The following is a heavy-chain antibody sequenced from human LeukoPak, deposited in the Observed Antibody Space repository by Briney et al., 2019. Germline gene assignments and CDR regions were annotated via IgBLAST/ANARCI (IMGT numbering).Heavy chain of an antibody. CDR2: ISAYNGNT. Sequence: ASVKVSCKASGYTFTSYGISWVRQAPGQGLEWMGWISAYNGNTNYAQKLQGRVTMTTDTSTSTAYMELRSLRSDDTAVYYCARVYSGYDSAHFDYWGQGTLVTVSS. D-gene: IGHD5-12*01. J-gene: IGHJ4*02. CDR3: ARVYSGYDSAHFDY. V-gene: IGHV1-18*01. CDR1: GYTFTSYG.